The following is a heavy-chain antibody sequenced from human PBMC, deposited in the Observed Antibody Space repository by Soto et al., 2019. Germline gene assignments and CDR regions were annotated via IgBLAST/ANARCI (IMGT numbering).Heavy chain of an antibody. V-gene: IGHV3-23*01. CDR2: IGSSGST. Sequence: PGGSLRLSCAASGFTFSDYYMSWIRQAPGKGLEWVSAIGSSGSTYYADSVKGRFTISRDTPKKTLYLQMNSLRVEDTAKYYCAKGFRSLEWYSLAPFDYWGQGALVTVSS. CDR1: GFTFSDYY. CDR3: AKGFRSLEWYSLAPFDY. D-gene: IGHD3-3*01. J-gene: IGHJ4*02.